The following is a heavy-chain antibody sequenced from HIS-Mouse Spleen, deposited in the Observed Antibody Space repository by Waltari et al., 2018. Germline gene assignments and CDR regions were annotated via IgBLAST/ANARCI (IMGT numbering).Heavy chain of an antibody. CDR2: IYHSGST. CDR1: GYSISSGYY. J-gene: IGHJ4*02. CDR3: ARAAAAGQDY. Sequence: QVQLQESGPGLVKPSETLSLTCTVSGYSISSGYYRGWIRQPPGKGMEWIGSIYHSGSTYYNPSLKSRVTISVDTSKNQFSLKLSSVTAADTAVYYCARAAAAGQDYWGQGTLVTVSS. D-gene: IGHD6-13*01. V-gene: IGHV4-38-2*02.